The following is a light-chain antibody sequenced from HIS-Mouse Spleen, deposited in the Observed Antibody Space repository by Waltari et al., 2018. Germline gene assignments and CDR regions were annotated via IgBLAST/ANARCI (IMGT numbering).Light chain of an antibody. CDR2: DVS. Sequence: QSALTQTASVSGSPGQSITISCTGTSSDVGGYNYASWYQQHPGKAPKLMIYDVSNRPSGVSNRFSGSKSGNTASLTISGLQAEDEADYYCSSYTSSSTLVFGTGTKVTVL. CDR3: SSYTSSSTLV. CDR1: SSDVGGYNY. J-gene: IGLJ1*01. V-gene: IGLV2-14*03.